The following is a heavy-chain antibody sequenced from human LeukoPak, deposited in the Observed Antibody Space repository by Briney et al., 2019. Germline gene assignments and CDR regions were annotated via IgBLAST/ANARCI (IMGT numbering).Heavy chain of an antibody. J-gene: IGHJ4*02. CDR1: GFTFSSYE. V-gene: IGHV3-48*03. Sequence: GGSLRLSCAASGFTFSSYEMNWVRQAPGKGLEWVSYISSSGSTIYYADSVKGRFTISRDNAKNSLYLQMNSLRAEDTAVYYCARDGSIAAAGGAFDYWGQGTLVTVSS. CDR2: ISSSGSTI. CDR3: ARDGSIAAAGGAFDY. D-gene: IGHD6-13*01.